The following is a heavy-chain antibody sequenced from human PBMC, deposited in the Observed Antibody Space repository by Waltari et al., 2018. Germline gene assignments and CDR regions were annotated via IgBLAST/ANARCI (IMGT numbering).Heavy chain of an antibody. CDR2: IYHSGGT. Sequence: QVQLQESGPGLVKPSATLSLTCTVSGYSISSGYYWGWIRQPPGKGLEWIGTIYHSGGTKYNPSLKSRVTISVDTSKNQFSLKLTSVTAADAAVYYCARLDRFSDYNWFDPWGHGTLVTVSS. D-gene: IGHD3-22*01. CDR3: ARLDRFSDYNWFDP. V-gene: IGHV4-38-2*02. CDR1: GYSISSGYY. J-gene: IGHJ5*02.